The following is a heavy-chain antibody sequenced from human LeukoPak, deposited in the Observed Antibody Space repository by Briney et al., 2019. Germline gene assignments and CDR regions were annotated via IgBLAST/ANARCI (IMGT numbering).Heavy chain of an antibody. CDR3: AKGLVGATSDAFDI. V-gene: IGHV3-9*03. J-gene: IGHJ3*02. CDR1: GFTFDDYA. CDR2: ISWNSGSI. Sequence: GGSPRLSCAASGFTFDDYAMHWVRQAPGKGLEWVSGISWNSGSIGYADSVKGRFTISRDNAKNSLYLQMNSLRAEDMALYYCAKGLVGATSDAFDIWGQGTMVTVSS. D-gene: IGHD1-26*01.